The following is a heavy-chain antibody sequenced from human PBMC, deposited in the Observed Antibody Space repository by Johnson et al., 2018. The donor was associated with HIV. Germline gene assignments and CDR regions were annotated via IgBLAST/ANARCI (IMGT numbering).Heavy chain of an antibody. CDR1: GFSFSNAW. Sequence: VQLVESGGGLIQPGGSLRLSCAASGFSFSNAWMSWVRQAPGKGLEWVGRIKSKTDGGTTDYAAPVKGRFTISRDDSKNTLYLQMNSLKTEDTAVYYCARDLTEKTPNAFDIWGQGTMVTVSS. CDR3: ARDLTEKTPNAFDI. CDR2: IKSKTDGGTT. D-gene: IGHD2-15*01. V-gene: IGHV3-15*01. J-gene: IGHJ3*02.